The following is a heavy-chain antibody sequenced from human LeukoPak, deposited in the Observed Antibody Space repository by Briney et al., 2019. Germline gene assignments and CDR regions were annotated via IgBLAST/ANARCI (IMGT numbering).Heavy chain of an antibody. D-gene: IGHD3-16*01. CDR3: ARDTFGGAFDI. V-gene: IGHV3-33*01. Sequence: GGSLRLSCAASGFTFSSYGMHWVRQAPGKGLEWVAVIWYDGSNKYYADSVKGRFTISRDNSKNTLYLQMNSLRAEDTAVYYCARDTFGGAFDIWGQGTMVAVSS. CDR1: GFTFSSYG. J-gene: IGHJ3*02. CDR2: IWYDGSNK.